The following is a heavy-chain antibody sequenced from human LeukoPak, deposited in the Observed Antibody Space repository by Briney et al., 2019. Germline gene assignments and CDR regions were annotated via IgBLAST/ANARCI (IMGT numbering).Heavy chain of an antibody. Sequence: GGSLRLSCAASGFTFSSYEMNWVRQAPGMGLEWVSYISSSGSTIYYADSVKGRFTISRDNAKNSLYLQMNSLRTEDTAVYYCARVQAVTTGGNYFDHWGQGTLVTVSS. D-gene: IGHD4-11*01. CDR2: ISSSGSTI. CDR1: GFTFSSYE. V-gene: IGHV3-48*03. J-gene: IGHJ4*02. CDR3: ARVQAVTTGGNYFDH.